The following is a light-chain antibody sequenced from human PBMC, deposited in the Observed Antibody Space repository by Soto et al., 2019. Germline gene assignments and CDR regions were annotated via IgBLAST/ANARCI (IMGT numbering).Light chain of an antibody. V-gene: IGKV3-20*01. CDR1: QRVSIAY. J-gene: IGKJ2*01. CDR3: QLYDTSLNYT. CDR2: GAS. Sequence: ETGLTQSPGTLSLSPGERPTLSCRASQRVSIAYLAWYQQKPGQAPRLLIYGASNRATGIPDRFSGSGSGTDFTLTISRLEPEDFAMYYCQLYDTSLNYTFGQGTKLEIK.